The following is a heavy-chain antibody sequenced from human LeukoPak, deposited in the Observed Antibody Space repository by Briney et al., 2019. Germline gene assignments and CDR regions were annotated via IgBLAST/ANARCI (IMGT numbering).Heavy chain of an antibody. V-gene: IGHV1-2*02. Sequence: GASVKVSCKASGYTFTSYYMHWVRQAPGQGLEWMGWINPSSGGTNYAQKFQGRVTMTRDTSISTAYMELSRLRSDDTAVYYCAREGGHSSSWYTLDYWGQGTLVTVSS. D-gene: IGHD6-13*01. CDR1: GYTFTSYY. CDR3: AREGGHSSSWYTLDY. J-gene: IGHJ4*02. CDR2: INPSSGGT.